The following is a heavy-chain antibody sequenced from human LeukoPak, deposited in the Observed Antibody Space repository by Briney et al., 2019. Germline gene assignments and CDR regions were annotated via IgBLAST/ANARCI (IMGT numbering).Heavy chain of an antibody. CDR2: INNDGRRT. D-gene: IGHD3-10*01. CDR3: VIGGTYRSGS. CDR1: GFTFANSW. Sequence: GGSLRLSCAASGFTFANSWMHWVRQVPGRGVGWVSLINNDGRRTNYADSVKGRFTISRDNAKNTLYLQMNSLRAEDTAVYYCVIGGTYRSGSWGQGTLVTVSS. J-gene: IGHJ4*02. V-gene: IGHV3-74*01.